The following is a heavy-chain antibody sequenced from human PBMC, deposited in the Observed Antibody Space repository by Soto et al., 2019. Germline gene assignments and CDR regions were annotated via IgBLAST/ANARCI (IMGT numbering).Heavy chain of an antibody. V-gene: IGHV3-74*03. J-gene: IGHJ3*02. CDR3: AREAGYCSRTSCYRRAFDT. CDR2: INTDGGSS. D-gene: IGHD2-2*01. Sequence: EVQLVESGGDLVQPGGSLSLSCAASGFTFSGHWMHWVHQVPGKGLEWVSRINTDGGSSAYADYVKGRFAISRDNAKNTLSLQMNGLRAEDTAVYYCAREAGYCSRTSCYRRAFDTWGQGTTVTVSS. CDR1: GFTFSGHW.